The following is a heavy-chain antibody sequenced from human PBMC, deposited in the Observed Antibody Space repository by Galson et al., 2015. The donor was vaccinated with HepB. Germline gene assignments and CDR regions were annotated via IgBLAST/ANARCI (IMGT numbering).Heavy chain of an antibody. CDR1: GYTFTGYY. Sequence: SVKVSCKASGYTFTGYYMHWVRQAPGQGLEWMGRINPNSGGTNYAQKFQGRVTMTRDTSISTAYMELSRLRSDDTAVYYCAREGGRNYYDSSADYWGQGTLVTVSS. J-gene: IGHJ4*02. V-gene: IGHV1-2*06. D-gene: IGHD3-22*01. CDR2: INPNSGGT. CDR3: AREGGRNYYDSSADY.